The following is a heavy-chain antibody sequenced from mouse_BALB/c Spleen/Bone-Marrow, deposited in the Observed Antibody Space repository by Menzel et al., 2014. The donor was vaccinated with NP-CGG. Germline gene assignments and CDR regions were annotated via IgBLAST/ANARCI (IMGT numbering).Heavy chain of an antibody. V-gene: IGHV1S34*01. CDR2: ISCYNGAT. D-gene: IGHD1-1*02. CDR1: GYSFTGYY. CDR3: LKGVYGGPFAS. J-gene: IGHJ3*01. Sequence: LVKTGASVKISCKASGYSFTGYYMHWVKQSHGKSLEWIGYISCYNGATSYNQKFKGKATFTVDTSSSTAYMQFIGLASQASAFFYCLKGVYGGPFASLGPGTLVTVSA.